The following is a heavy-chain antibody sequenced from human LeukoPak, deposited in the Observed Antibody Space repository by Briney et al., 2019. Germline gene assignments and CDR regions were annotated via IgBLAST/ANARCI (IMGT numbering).Heavy chain of an antibody. V-gene: IGHV4-61*02. Sequence: SETLSLTCTVSGGSISSGSYYWSWIRQPAGKGLEWIGRIYTSGGTNYNPSLKSRVTISVDTSKNQFSLKLSSVTAADTAVYYCARARDSGYDVYYYYTDVWGKGTTVTISS. CDR1: GGSISSGSYY. J-gene: IGHJ6*03. D-gene: IGHD5-12*01. CDR3: ARARDSGYDVYYYYTDV. CDR2: IYTSGGT.